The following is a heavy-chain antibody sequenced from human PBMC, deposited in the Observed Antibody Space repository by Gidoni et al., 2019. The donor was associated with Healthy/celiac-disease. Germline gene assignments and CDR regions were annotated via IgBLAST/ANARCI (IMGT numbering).Heavy chain of an antibody. Sequence: EVQLVDSGGGLVQPGRSLRLSCAASGFTFDDYAMHWVRQAPGKGLEWVSGISWNSGSIGYADSVKCRFTISRDNAKNSLYLQMNSLRAEDTALYYCAKDISGYYDSSGYLDYWGQGTLVTVSS. CDR1: GFTFDDYA. J-gene: IGHJ4*02. V-gene: IGHV3-9*01. CDR2: ISWNSGSI. CDR3: AKDISGYYDSSGYLDY. D-gene: IGHD3-22*01.